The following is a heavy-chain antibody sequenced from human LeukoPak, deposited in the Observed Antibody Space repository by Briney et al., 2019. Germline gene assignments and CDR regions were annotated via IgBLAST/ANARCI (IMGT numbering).Heavy chain of an antibody. CDR2: ISSSSSTI. CDR1: GFTFSSYS. V-gene: IGHV3-48*01. CDR3: ARVGQLWLVGDAFDI. Sequence: PGGSLRLSCAASGFTFSSYSMNWVRQAPGKGLEWVSYISSSSSTIYYADSVKGRFTISRDNAKNSLYLQMNSLRAEDTAVYYCARVGQLWLVGDAFDIWGQGTMVTVSS. D-gene: IGHD5-18*01. J-gene: IGHJ3*02.